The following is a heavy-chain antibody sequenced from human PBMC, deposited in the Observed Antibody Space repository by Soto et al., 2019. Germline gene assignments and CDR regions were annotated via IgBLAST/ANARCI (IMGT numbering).Heavy chain of an antibody. J-gene: IGHJ5*02. CDR1: GYTLSEVA. D-gene: IGHD2-2*01. V-gene: IGHV1-24*01. CDR2: FDPENDET. Sequence: ASVKVSCKVSGYTLSEVAIHWVRQTPGKGLEWMGGFDPENDETSYAQNFQGRVTLTEDTSTDTAYLELRSLRSEDTAIYYCTIAAYCSGATCCSDYNWFDPWGQGTLVTVSS. CDR3: TIAAYCSGATCCSDYNWFDP.